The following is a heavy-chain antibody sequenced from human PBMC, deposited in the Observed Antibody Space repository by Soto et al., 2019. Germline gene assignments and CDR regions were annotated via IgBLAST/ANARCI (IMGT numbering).Heavy chain of an antibody. Sequence: SGPTLVNPTETLTLTCTVSGFSLSNARMGVSWIRQPPGKALEWLAHIFSNDEKSYSTSLKSRLTISKDTSKSQVVLTMTNMDPVDTATYYCARIRVYDFWSGYYDFDDWGQGTLVTVSS. CDR3: ARIRVYDFWSGYYDFDD. V-gene: IGHV2-26*01. J-gene: IGHJ4*02. D-gene: IGHD3-3*01. CDR1: GFSLSNARMG. CDR2: IFSNDEK.